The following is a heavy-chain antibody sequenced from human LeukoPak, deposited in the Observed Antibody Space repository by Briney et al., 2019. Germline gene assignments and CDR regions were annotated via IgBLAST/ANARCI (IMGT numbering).Heavy chain of an antibody. CDR1: GFTFSDYY. J-gene: IGHJ6*03. D-gene: IGHD6-6*01. CDR2: ISSSGSTI. Sequence: GGSLRLSCAASGFTFSDYYMSWIRQAPGKGLEWVSYISSSGSTIYYADSVKGRFTISRDNAKNSLYLQMNSLRAEDTAVYYCARDFSSWYSYFMDVWGKGTTVTVSS. CDR3: ARDFSSWYSYFMDV. V-gene: IGHV3-11*01.